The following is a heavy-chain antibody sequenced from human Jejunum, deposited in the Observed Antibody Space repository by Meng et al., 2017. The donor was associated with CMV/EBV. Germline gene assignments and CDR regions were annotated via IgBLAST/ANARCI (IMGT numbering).Heavy chain of an antibody. D-gene: IGHD5-12*01. CDR1: GFTFSDYY. J-gene: IGHJ4*02. CDR2: ISPDGSTT. CDR3: ARGANGYGNFDY. Sequence: CVASGFTFSDYYMDWVRQAPGKGLVWVSRISPDGSTTYYADSVKGRPTISRDNAKNTLYLQINSLRAEDAAVYYCARGANGYGNFDYWGQGTLVTVSS. V-gene: IGHV3-74*01.